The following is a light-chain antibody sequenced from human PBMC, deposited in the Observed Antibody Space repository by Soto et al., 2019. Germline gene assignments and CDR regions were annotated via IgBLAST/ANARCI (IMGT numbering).Light chain of an antibody. Sequence: QSALTQPPSVSGSPGQSVTISCTGTSSDVGSYNRVSWYQQSPGTAPKLIIYDVNDRPSGVPDRFSGSKSGNTASLTISGLQVEDEAEYYCSSYRSTNTFVVFGGGTKLTVL. CDR3: SSYRSTNTFVV. CDR2: DVN. V-gene: IGLV2-18*02. J-gene: IGLJ2*01. CDR1: SSDVGSYNR.